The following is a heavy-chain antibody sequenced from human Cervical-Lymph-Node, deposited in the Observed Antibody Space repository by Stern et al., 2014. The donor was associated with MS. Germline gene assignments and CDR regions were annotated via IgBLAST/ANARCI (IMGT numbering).Heavy chain of an antibody. CDR3: GKVDTGMLTAFDH. Sequence: VQLVQSGAEVKKPGESLKISCKASGYSFADYWIGWVRQMPGEGLEWMGIVFPGDSDTRYGPAFQGHVTISADKSITTAYLQWTSLKASDSAMYYCGKVDTGMLTAFDHWGQGTLVTVSS. J-gene: IGHJ4*02. CDR2: VFPGDSDT. V-gene: IGHV5-51*01. D-gene: IGHD5-18*01. CDR1: GYSFADYW.